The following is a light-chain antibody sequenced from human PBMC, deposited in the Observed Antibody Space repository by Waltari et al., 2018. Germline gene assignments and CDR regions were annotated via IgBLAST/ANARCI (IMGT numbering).Light chain of an antibody. CDR1: SGHINYV. CDR3: QTWDTDTQV. Sequence: QLVLTQSPSASASLGASVKFTCTLSSGHINYVVTWHQQQTGKGPRYLMKIDTDGSHTKGDGIPDRFSGSSSGAERYLIISSLQSEDEADYYCQTWDTDTQVFGGGTRLTVL. J-gene: IGLJ3*02. V-gene: IGLV4-69*01. CDR2: IDTDGSH.